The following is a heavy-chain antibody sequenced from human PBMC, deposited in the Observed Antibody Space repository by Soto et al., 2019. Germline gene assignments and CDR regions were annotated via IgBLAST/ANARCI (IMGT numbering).Heavy chain of an antibody. J-gene: IGHJ4*02. D-gene: IGHD4-17*01. V-gene: IGHV4-31*03. CDR3: ARGNYGDSAYYFDY. CDR2: IYYSGST. CDR1: GGSISSGSYY. Sequence: LSLTCTVSGGSISSGSYYWTWIRQHPGKGLEWIGYIYYSGSTYYNPSLKSRVTISVDTSKNQFSLKLSSVTAADTAVYYCARGNYGDSAYYFDYWGQGTLVTVSS.